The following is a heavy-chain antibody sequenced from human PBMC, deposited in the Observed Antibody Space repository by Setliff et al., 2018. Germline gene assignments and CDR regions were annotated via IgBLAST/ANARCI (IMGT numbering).Heavy chain of an antibody. Sequence: ASVKVSCKASGYTFSDYGVSWVRQAPGQGLEWVGWISAYNGKTYSAQKFQDRITLTTDTSTNTGYLELRGLRSDDTAVYYCLRLVRYCTKIACQATSGDEVWGLGTLVTVSS. J-gene: IGHJ4*02. CDR1: GYTFSDYG. V-gene: IGHV1-18*01. D-gene: IGHD2-8*01. CDR3: LRLVRYCTKIACQATSGDEV. CDR2: ISAYNGKT.